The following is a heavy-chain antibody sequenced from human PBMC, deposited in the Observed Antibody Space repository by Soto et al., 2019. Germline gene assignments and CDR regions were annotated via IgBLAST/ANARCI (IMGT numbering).Heavy chain of an antibody. CDR2: ISYDGSNK. D-gene: IGHD2-2*01. V-gene: IGHV3-30*18. J-gene: IGHJ6*02. CDR1: GFTFSSYG. CDR3: AKGLVGPAAAHYYYYGMDV. Sequence: GGSLRLSCAASGFTFSSYGMHWVRQDPGKGLEWVAVISYDGSNKYYADSVKGRFTITRDNSKNTLYLQVNSLRAEDTAVYYCAKGLVGPAAAHYYYYGMDVWGQGTTVTVSS.